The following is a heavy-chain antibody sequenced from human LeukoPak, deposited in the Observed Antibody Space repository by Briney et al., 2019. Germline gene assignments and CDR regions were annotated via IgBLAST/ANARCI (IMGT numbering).Heavy chain of an antibody. CDR1: GGSISSSSYY. D-gene: IGHD5-18*01. J-gene: IGHJ4*02. CDR2: IYYSGST. CDR3: ASGDTAMVFDY. V-gene: IGHV4-39*07. Sequence: SETLSLTCTVSGGSISSSSYYWGWIRQPPGKGLEWIGSIYYSGSTYYNPSLKSRVTISVDTSKNQFSLKLSSVTAADTAVYYCASGDTAMVFDYWGQGTLVTVSS.